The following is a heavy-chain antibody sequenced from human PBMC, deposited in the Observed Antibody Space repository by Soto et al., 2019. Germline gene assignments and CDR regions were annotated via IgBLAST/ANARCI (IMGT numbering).Heavy chain of an antibody. CDR2: IYPGDSHT. CDR1: GYSFTSYL. V-gene: IGHV5-51*01. CDR3: ARRGRITVGGDDYGNYYYCGMDV. D-gene: IGHD3-16*01. J-gene: IGHJ6*02. Sequence: GESLTLSCKGSGYSFTSYLTGWVRQMPGKGLEWMGIIYPGDSHTTYSPSFQGQVTLSADPSIRTAYLQWSSLKASHPAMYYWARRGRITVGGDDYGNYYYCGMDVWGQGTRVTVSS.